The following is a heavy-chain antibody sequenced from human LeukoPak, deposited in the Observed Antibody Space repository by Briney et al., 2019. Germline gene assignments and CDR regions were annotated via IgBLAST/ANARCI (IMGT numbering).Heavy chain of an antibody. D-gene: IGHD2-15*01. CDR2: INPNSGGT. Sequence: ASVKVSCKASGYTFTGYCMHWVRQAPGQGLEWMGWINPNSGGTNYAQKFQGRVTMTRDTSISTAYMELSRLRSDDTAVYYCARAGYCSGGSCYYDYWGQGTLVTVSS. V-gene: IGHV1-2*02. CDR1: GYTFTGYC. J-gene: IGHJ4*02. CDR3: ARAGYCSGGSCYYDY.